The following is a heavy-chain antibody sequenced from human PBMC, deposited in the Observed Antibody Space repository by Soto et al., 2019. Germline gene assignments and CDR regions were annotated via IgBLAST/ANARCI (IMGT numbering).Heavy chain of an antibody. CDR2: INPSGGST. V-gene: IGHV1-46*01. Sequence: ASVKVSCKASGYTFTSYYMHWVRQAPGQGLEWMGIINPSGGSTSYAQKFQGRVTMTRDTSTSTVYMELNSLKAEDTAVYYCAKGLGVVAATLDAFDIWGQGTMVTVSS. D-gene: IGHD2-15*01. J-gene: IGHJ3*02. CDR1: GYTFTSYY. CDR3: AKGLGVVAATLDAFDI.